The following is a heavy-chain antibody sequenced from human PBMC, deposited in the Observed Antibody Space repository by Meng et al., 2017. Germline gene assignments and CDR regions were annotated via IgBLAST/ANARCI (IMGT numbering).Heavy chain of an antibody. V-gene: IGHV3-48*03. J-gene: IGHJ1*01. CDR2: ISSSGSTI. D-gene: IGHD6-13*01. Sequence: GESLKISCAASGFTFSSYEMNWVRQAPGKGLEWVSYISSSGSTIYYADSVKGRFTISRDNAKNSLYLQMNSLRAEDTAVYYCARGKTPGGSSWWVRYFQHWGQGTLVTVSS. CDR3: ARGKTPGGSSWWVRYFQH. CDR1: GFTFSSYE.